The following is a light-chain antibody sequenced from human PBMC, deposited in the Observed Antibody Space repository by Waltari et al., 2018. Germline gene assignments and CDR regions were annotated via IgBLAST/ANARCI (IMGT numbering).Light chain of an antibody. CDR3: LHHIITQFT. CDR2: DAS. CDR1: QGISNY. Sequence: DLQMTQSPSAMSASVGDRVTIPCRARQGISNYLAWFQLRPGKAPKRLIYDASSLQSWVPSRFSGSGSGTEFTLTISSLQPEHFATYYCLHHIITQFTFGPGTNVDIK. V-gene: IGKV1-17*03. J-gene: IGKJ3*01.